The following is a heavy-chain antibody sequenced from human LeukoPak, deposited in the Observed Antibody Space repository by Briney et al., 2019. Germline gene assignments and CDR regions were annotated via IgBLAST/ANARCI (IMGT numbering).Heavy chain of an antibody. D-gene: IGHD3-3*01. CDR2: VPGRGGST. Sequence: PGGSLRLSCAASGFAFSSYAMNWVRQAPGKGLEWVSTVPGRGGSTYYADSLKGRFTISRDNSKNTLYLQMNSLRAEDTAVYYCARRFNGMDVWGQGTTVTVSS. CDR3: ARRFNGMDV. J-gene: IGHJ6*02. V-gene: IGHV3-23*01. CDR1: GFAFSSYA.